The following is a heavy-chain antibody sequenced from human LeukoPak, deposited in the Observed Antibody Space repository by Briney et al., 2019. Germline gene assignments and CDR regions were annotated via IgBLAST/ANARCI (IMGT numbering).Heavy chain of an antibody. J-gene: IGHJ4*02. CDR1: GYTFTSYG. D-gene: IGHD1-26*01. Sequence: ASVKVSCKASGYTFTSYGISWVRQAPGQGLEWMGWISAYNGNTNYAQKLQGRVTMTTDTSTSTAYMELRSLRSDDTAVYYCARSDHHAHLSGSYFDFDYWGREPWSPSPQ. CDR3: ARSDHHAHLSGSYFDFDY. V-gene: IGHV1-18*01. CDR2: ISAYNGNT.